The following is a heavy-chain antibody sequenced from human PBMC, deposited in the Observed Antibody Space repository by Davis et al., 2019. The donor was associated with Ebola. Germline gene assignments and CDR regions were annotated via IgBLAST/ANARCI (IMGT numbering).Heavy chain of an antibody. J-gene: IGHJ5*02. D-gene: IGHD2-2*01. V-gene: IGHV1-3*01. CDR1: GYTFTSYA. CDR3: ARGRPGQNWFDP. Sequence: ASVKVSCKASGYTFTSYAMHWVRQAPGQRLEWMGWINAGNGNTKYSQKFQGRVTMTRDTSTSTVYMELSSLRSEDTAVYYCARGRPGQNWFDPWGQGTLVTVSS. CDR2: INAGNGNT.